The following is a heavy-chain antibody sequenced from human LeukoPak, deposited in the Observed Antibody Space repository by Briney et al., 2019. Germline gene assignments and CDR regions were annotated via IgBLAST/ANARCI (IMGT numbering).Heavy chain of an antibody. Sequence: SETLSLTCTVSGDPTSNYYWGWIRRPPEKGLEWIGHIYYNGSTNYKPSLKSRVTMSIDTSKNQFSLKLTSVTAADTAVYYCARTNFYGSGSYYFDYWGQGTLLTVST. CDR1: GDPTSNYY. CDR2: IYYNGST. V-gene: IGHV4-59*01. D-gene: IGHD3-10*01. J-gene: IGHJ4*02. CDR3: ARTNFYGSGSYYFDY.